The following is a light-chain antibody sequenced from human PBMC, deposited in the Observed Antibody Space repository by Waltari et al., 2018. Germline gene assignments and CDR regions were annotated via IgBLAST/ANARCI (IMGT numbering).Light chain of an antibody. V-gene: IGKV3-20*01. CDR2: DAS. CDR1: QSVRRT. CDR3: QKYGTLPAT. Sequence: EIVLTQSPGTLSLSPGERATLSCRASQSVRRTLAWYQQKPGQAPRLLIYDASTRATGIPDRFSGSGSGTDFSLTISRLEPEDFAVYFCQKYGTLPATFGQGTNVEIK. J-gene: IGKJ1*01.